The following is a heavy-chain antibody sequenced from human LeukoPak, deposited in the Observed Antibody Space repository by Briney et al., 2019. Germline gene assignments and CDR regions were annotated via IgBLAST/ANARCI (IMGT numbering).Heavy chain of an antibody. CDR2: ISYDGSNK. D-gene: IGHD3-9*01. CDR1: GFTFSSYA. CDR3: ARELGSDDISPAFDI. V-gene: IGHV3-30-3*01. J-gene: IGHJ3*02. Sequence: PGGSLRLSCAASGFTFSSYAMHWVRQAPGKGLEWVAHISYDGSNKYYADSVKGRFTISRDNSKNTLYLQMNSLRADDTAVYYCARELGSDDISPAFDIRGQGTMVTVSS.